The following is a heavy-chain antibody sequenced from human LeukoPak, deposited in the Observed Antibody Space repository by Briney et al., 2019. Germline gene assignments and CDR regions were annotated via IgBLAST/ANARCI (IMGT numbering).Heavy chain of an antibody. V-gene: IGHV3-15*04. D-gene: IGHD6-6*01. CDR3: VWSSTWNRRFYLDQ. Sequence: GGSLRLSCAASGFTFNLAWVSWVRQTPGKGLQWVARIAVTPDGPATDYATPVRGRFFISRDDSRNMVYLEMSSLSTDDTAVYYCVWSSTWNRRFYLDQWGQGTLVTVSS. J-gene: IGHJ4*02. CDR2: IAVTPDGPAT. CDR1: GFTFNLAW.